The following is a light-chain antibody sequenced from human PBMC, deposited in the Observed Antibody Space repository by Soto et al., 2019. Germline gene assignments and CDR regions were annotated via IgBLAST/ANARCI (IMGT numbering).Light chain of an antibody. Sequence: AIQMTQSPSSLSASVGDRVTITCRASQGIRDDLGWYQLKAGKAPKLLIYAASTLQSGVPSRFSGSGSGTAFTLTISSLQPEDFATYYCLQDHNIPLTFGHGTTVEIK. V-gene: IGKV1-6*01. CDR3: LQDHNIPLT. J-gene: IGKJ1*01. CDR2: AAS. CDR1: QGIRDD.